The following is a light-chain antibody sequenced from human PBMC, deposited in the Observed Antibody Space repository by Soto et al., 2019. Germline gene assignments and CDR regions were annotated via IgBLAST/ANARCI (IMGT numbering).Light chain of an antibody. CDR1: SRDVGGYNY. J-gene: IGLJ2*01. CDR2: DVS. CDR3: SSYTSSNTLHVL. Sequence: QSALTQPASVSGSPGQSITISCTGTSRDVGGYNYVSWYQQHPGKAPKLMIYDVSNRPSGVSNRFSGSKSGSTASLTISGLQAEDEADYYCSSYTSSNTLHVLFGGGTKLTVL. V-gene: IGLV2-14*01.